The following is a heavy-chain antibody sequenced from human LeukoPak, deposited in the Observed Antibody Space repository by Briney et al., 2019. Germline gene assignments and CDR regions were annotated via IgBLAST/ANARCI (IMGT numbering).Heavy chain of an antibody. J-gene: IGHJ4*02. CDR3: ARGYGDYPFDY. CDR1: GFTVGSNY. Sequence: GGSLRLSCAASGFTVGSNYMSWVRQAPGKGLEWVSVIYSGGSTYYADSVKGRFTISRDNSKNTLYLQMNSLRAEDTAVYYCARGYGDYPFDYWGQGTLVTVSS. CDR2: IYSGGST. V-gene: IGHV3-53*01. D-gene: IGHD4-17*01.